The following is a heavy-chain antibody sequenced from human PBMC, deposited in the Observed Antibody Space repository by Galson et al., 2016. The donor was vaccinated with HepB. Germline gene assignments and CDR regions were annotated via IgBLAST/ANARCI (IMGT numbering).Heavy chain of an antibody. Sequence: SLRLSCAASGFAFGTYGMHWVRQTPGKGLEWVAVIWYDGSNKYYADSVRGRFTISRDNSKNTLYLQMNSLRAEDTAVYYCARGRPYCSSTSCYPTYYYYYGMDVWGQGTTVTVSS. V-gene: IGHV3-33*01. J-gene: IGHJ6*02. D-gene: IGHD2-2*01. CDR3: ARGRPYCSSTSCYPTYYYYYGMDV. CDR2: IWYDGSNK. CDR1: GFAFGTYG.